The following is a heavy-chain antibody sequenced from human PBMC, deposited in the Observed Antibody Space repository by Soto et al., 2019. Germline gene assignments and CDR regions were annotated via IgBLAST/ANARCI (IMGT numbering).Heavy chain of an antibody. D-gene: IGHD1-1*01. CDR1: GFTFSSYG. Sequence: GGSLRLSCAASGFTFSSYGMHWVRQAPDKGLEWVTVRWYDGSNKYYADSVKGRFTISRDSSKNTLYLQMNSLRAEDRAVYYCARAGRYNYHFDYWGQGTLVTVYS. J-gene: IGHJ4*02. CDR2: RWYDGSNK. CDR3: ARAGRYNYHFDY. V-gene: IGHV3-33*01.